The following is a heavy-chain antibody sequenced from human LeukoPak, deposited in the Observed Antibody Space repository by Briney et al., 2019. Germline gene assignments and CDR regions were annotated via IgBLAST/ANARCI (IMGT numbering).Heavy chain of an antibody. V-gene: IGHV3-23*01. Sequence: GGSLRLSCAASGFTFSSFALSWVRQAPGKGLEWVSAISGSGGSTYYADSVKGRFTISRDNSKNTLYLQMNSLRAEDTAVYYCAKDDYGDYVAFDYWGQGTLVTVSS. CDR3: AKDDYGDYVAFDY. D-gene: IGHD4-17*01. CDR2: ISGSGGST. CDR1: GFTFSSFA. J-gene: IGHJ4*02.